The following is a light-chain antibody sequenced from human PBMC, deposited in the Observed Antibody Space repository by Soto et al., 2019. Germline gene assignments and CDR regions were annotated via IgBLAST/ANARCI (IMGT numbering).Light chain of an antibody. CDR3: HHLYNYPFS. CDR2: SAS. CDR1: QDIAGS. Sequence: IQLTQSPSSLSASVGDRVTITCRASQDIAGSLAWYQQKPGKAPKLLIYSASTLQSGVPSSFSGSGSGTDFTLTIASLQPEDFANYYCHHLYNYPFSFGQVTRLEI. V-gene: IGKV1-9*01. J-gene: IGKJ5*01.